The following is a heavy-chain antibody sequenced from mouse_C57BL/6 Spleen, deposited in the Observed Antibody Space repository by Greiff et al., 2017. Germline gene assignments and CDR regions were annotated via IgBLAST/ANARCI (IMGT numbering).Heavy chain of an antibody. J-gene: IGHJ1*03. D-gene: IGHD1-1*01. CDR2: IDPSDSYT. Sequence: VKLQQPGAELVKPGASVKLSCKASGYTFTSYWMQWVKQRPGQGLEWIGEIDPSDSYTNYNQKFKGKATLTVDTSSSTAYMQLSSLTSEDSAVYYCAKFYGSSYWYFDVWGTGTTVTVSS. V-gene: IGHV1-50*01. CDR1: GYTFTSYW. CDR3: AKFYGSSYWYFDV.